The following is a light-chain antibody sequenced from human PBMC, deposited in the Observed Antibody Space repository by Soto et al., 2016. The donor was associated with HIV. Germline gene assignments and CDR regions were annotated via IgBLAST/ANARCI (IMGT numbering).Light chain of an antibody. V-gene: IGKV1-5*03. Sequence: DIQMTQSPSTLSASVGDRVTITCRASQSISSGLAWYQQKPGKAPKLLIYQASSLQSGVPSRFSGSGSGTDYTLTISSLQPEDFATYYCQQYYSTPQYTFGQGPSWRSN. CDR2: QAS. CDR3: QQYYSTPQYT. CDR1: QSISSG. J-gene: IGKJ2*01.